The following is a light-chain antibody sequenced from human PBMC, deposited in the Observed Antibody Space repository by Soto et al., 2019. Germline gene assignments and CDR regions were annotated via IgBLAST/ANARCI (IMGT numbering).Light chain of an antibody. CDR2: DVS. Sequence: QSALTQPASVSGSPGQSITISCTGTSSDVGGYNYVSWYQQHPGKAPKLMIYDVSNRPSGVSNRFSGSKSGNTASLTIYGLEAEDEADYYCSSYTSSSTQVFGGGTEPTVL. CDR1: SSDVGGYNY. CDR3: SSYTSSSTQV. V-gene: IGLV2-14*01. J-gene: IGLJ2*01.